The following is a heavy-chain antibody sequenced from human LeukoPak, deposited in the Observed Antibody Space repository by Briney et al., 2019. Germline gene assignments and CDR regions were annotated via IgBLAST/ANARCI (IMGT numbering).Heavy chain of an antibody. V-gene: IGHV3-15*01. CDR3: TANNE. Sequence: GGSLRLSCAAWGFTFSNARMTWVPQAPGKGLEWVGHVKSKTDGGTTDYAAPVKGRFTISRDDSNSTLYLQMHSLKTEDTAVYSRTANNEWGPETLVTVSS. CDR2: VKSKTDGGTT. J-gene: IGHJ4*02. CDR1: GFTFSNAR. D-gene: IGHD1/OR15-1a*01.